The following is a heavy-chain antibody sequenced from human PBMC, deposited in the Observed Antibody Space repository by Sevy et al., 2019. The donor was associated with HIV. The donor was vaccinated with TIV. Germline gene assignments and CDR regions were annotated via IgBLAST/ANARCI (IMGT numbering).Heavy chain of an antibody. CDR3: ATSTMMGASSLYDY. Sequence: GGSLRLSCAVSGFTFNNYWMSWVRQAPGKGLEWVAAINQDGSDKYSSDSVKGRFTISRDNAENSLFLQMNSLRVGDTAMYYCATSTMMGASSLYDYWGQRTLVTVSS. CDR1: GFTFNNYW. V-gene: IGHV3-7*03. D-gene: IGHD3-22*01. CDR2: INQDGSDK. J-gene: IGHJ4*02.